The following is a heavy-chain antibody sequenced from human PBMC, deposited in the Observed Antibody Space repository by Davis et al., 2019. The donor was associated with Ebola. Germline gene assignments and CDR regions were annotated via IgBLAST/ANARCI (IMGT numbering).Heavy chain of an antibody. CDR2: ISWNSGSI. J-gene: IGHJ6*04. V-gene: IGHV3-9*01. D-gene: IGHD3-10*01. Sequence: GGSLRLSCAASGFTFDDYAMHWVRQAPGKGLEWVSGISWNSGSIGYADSVKGRFTISRDNAKNSLYLQMNSLRAEDTALYYCAKDMMRSLYYYYGMDVWGKGTTVTVSS. CDR3: AKDMMRSLYYYYGMDV. CDR1: GFTFDDYA.